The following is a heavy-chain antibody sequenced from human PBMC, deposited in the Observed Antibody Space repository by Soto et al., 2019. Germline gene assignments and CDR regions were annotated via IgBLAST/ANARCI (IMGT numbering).Heavy chain of an antibody. CDR1: GYTLTELS. D-gene: IGHD2-8*01. CDR3: ATAGHCTNGVCLGWFDP. CDR2: FDPEDGET. V-gene: IGHV1-24*01. Sequence: ASVKVSCKVSGYTLTELSMHWVRQAPGKGLEWMGGFDPEDGETIYAQKFQGRVTMTEDTSTDTAYMELSSLRSKDTAVYYCATAGHCTNGVCLGWFDPWGQGTLVTVSS. J-gene: IGHJ5*02.